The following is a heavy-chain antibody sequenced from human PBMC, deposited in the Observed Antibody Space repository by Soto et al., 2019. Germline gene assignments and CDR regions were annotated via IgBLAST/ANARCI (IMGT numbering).Heavy chain of an antibody. D-gene: IGHD3-22*01. Sequence: PSETLSLTCTVSGGSISSYYWSWIRQPPGKGLEWIGYIYYSGSTNYNPSLKSRVTISVDKSKNQFSLKLSSVTAADTAVYYCARRGYYYDSSGYPSVWYWGQGTLVTVSS. CDR1: GGSISSYY. J-gene: IGHJ4*02. CDR2: IYYSGST. V-gene: IGHV4-59*08. CDR3: ARRGYYYDSSGYPSVWY.